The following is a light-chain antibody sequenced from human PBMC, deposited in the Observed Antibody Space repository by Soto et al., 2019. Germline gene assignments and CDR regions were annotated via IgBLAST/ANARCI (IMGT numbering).Light chain of an antibody. CDR2: AAS. Sequence: DILLIQSPATLSASVGDRITITCRASENIFKFLAWYQQRSGSAPNLLIYAASDLEKGVPSRFSGSGSGTEFTLTIDNLQPHDSATYFCPHYPSPSITFGGGTQVDVK. CDR3: PHYPSPSIT. J-gene: IGKJ4*01. CDR1: ENIFKF. V-gene: IGKV1-5*01.